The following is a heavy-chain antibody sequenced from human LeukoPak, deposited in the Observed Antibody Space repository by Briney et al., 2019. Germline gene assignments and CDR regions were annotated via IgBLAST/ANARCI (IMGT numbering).Heavy chain of an antibody. CDR1: GYTFTSYY. D-gene: IGHD5-18*01. V-gene: IGHV1-46*01. J-gene: IGHJ3*02. CDR3: ARDNTAMVPYGAFDI. Sequence: SSVKVSCKASGYTFTSYYMHWVRQAPGQGLEWMGIINPSGGSTSYAQKFQGRVTMTRDTSTSTVYMELSSLRSEDTAVYYCARDNTAMVPYGAFDIWGQGTMVTVSS. CDR2: INPSGGST.